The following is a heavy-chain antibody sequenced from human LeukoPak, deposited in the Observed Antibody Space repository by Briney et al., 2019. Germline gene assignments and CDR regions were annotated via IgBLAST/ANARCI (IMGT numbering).Heavy chain of an antibody. V-gene: IGHV3-11*01. CDR3: GKGSLAVPATPLDF. CDR1: GFDFSNSF. D-gene: IGHD2-15*01. J-gene: IGHJ4*02. Sequence: GGSLRLSCTASGFDFSNSFMTWVRRAPGKGLEWISYISSRSTTIYYADSVKGRFTISRDNGKNTVYLQMNNLRVDDTAVFYCGKGSLAVPATPLDFWGQGTLVTVSS. CDR2: ISSRSTTI.